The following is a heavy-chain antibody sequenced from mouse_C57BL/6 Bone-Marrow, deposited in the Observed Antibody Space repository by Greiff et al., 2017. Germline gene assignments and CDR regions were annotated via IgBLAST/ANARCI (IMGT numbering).Heavy chain of an antibody. CDR1: GYAFTNYL. J-gene: IGHJ2*01. Sequence: QVQLQQSGAELVRPGTSVKVSCKASGYAFTNYLIEWVKQRPGQGLEWIGVINPGSGGTNYNEKFKGKATLTADKSSSTAYMQLSSLTSEDSAVYFCARWPDFDYWGQGTTLTVSS. CDR2: INPGSGGT. V-gene: IGHV1-54*01. CDR3: ARWPDFDY.